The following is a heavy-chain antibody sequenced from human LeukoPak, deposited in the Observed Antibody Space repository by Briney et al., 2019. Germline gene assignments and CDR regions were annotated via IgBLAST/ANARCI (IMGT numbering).Heavy chain of an antibody. Sequence: TGGSLRFSCAASGFTFSSNAMNWVRQAPGKGLEWVSAISGSGSTTYYADSVKGRFTISRDKSKNTLYLQMNSLRAEDTAIYYCAKGRHYYGSGSYLDSWGQGTLVTVSS. D-gene: IGHD3-10*01. CDR1: GFTFSSNA. V-gene: IGHV3-23*01. J-gene: IGHJ4*02. CDR3: AKGRHYYGSGSYLDS. CDR2: ISGSGSTT.